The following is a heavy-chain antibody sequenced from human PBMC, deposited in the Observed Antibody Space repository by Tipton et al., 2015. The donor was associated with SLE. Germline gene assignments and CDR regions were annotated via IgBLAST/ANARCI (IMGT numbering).Heavy chain of an antibody. V-gene: IGHV4-34*01. CDR3: ARQRLQPGGDYFDY. CDR2: INHSGNT. D-gene: IGHD2-21*02. Sequence: TLSLTCTVSGGSLSAYYWSWIRQSPGKGLEWIGEINHSGNTNFNPSLKSRVSISVDTSKNQFSLRLRSVTAADTAMYYCARQRLQPGGDYFDYWGQGTLVTVSS. CDR1: GGSLSAYY. J-gene: IGHJ4*02.